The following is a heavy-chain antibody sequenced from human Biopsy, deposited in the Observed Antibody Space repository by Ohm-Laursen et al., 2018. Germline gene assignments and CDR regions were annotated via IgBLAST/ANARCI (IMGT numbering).Heavy chain of an antibody. Sequence: GSLRLSCTASGFTFSSFAMSWVRQAPGKGLVWVSGISDSGGSTHYADSVKGRFSISRDTSKNTLYLQMNSLRAEDTAIYYCAKVADYYNDSGFDDYWGQGTLVTVSS. V-gene: IGHV3-23*01. CDR1: GFTFSSFA. D-gene: IGHD3-22*01. J-gene: IGHJ4*02. CDR2: ISDSGGST. CDR3: AKVADYYNDSGFDDY.